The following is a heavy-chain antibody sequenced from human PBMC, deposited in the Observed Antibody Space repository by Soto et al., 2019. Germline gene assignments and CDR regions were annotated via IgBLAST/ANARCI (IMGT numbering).Heavy chain of an antibody. J-gene: IGHJ3*02. V-gene: IGHV4-31*03. CDR3: ARDPKGNYGGNSGAFDI. Sequence: QVQLQESGPGLVKPSQTLSLTCTVSGGSISSGGYYWSWIRQHPGKGLEWIGYIYYSGSTYYNPSLKSRVTISVDTSKNQFSLKLSSVTAADTAVYYCARDPKGNYGGNSGAFDIWGQGTMVTVSS. CDR2: IYYSGST. CDR1: GGSISSGGYY. D-gene: IGHD4-17*01.